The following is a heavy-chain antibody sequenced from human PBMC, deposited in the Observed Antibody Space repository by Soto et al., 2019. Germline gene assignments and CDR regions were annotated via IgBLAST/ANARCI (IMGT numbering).Heavy chain of an antibody. CDR3: ARDSVVAATPVDY. V-gene: IGHV3-7*05. CDR2: IKQDGSEK. Sequence: GGALRLSCAASGFTVSSYWMSWVRQAPGKGLEWVANIKQDGSEKYYVDSVKGRFTISRDNAKNSLYLQMNSLRAEDTAVYYCARDSVVAATPVDYWGQGTLVTVSS. D-gene: IGHD2-15*01. CDR1: GFTVSSYW. J-gene: IGHJ4*02.